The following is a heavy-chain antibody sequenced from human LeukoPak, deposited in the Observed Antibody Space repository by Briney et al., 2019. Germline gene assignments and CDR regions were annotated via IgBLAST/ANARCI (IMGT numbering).Heavy chain of an antibody. J-gene: IGHJ3*02. V-gene: IGHV4-34*01. Sequence: SETLSLTCAVYGGSFSGYYWSWIRQPPGKGLEWIGEINHSGSTNYNPSLKSRVTISVDTSKNQFSLKLSSVTAADTAVYYCARDLTDGGIDAFDIWGQGTMVTVSS. CDR1: GGSFSGYY. D-gene: IGHD4-23*01. CDR3: ARDLTDGGIDAFDI. CDR2: INHSGST.